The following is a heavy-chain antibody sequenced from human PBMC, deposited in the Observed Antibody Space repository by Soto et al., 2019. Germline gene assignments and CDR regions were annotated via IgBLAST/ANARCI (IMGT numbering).Heavy chain of an antibody. CDR3: ARGRDGYSYYFDY. V-gene: IGHV1-18*01. Sequence: ASVKVSCKASGYAFTSFGISWVRQAPGQVLEWMGWISAYNGNTNYAQKLQGRVTMTTDTSTSTAYMELSSLRSEDTAVYYCARGRDGYSYYFDYWAQGTLVTVSS. J-gene: IGHJ4*02. CDR1: GYAFTSFG. D-gene: IGHD5-18*01. CDR2: ISAYNGNT.